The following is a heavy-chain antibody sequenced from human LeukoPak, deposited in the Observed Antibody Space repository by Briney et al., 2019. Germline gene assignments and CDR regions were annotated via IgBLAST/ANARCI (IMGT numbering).Heavy chain of an antibody. Sequence: ASVKVSCKASGYTFTSYAMHWVRQAPGQRLEWMGWINAGNGNTKYSQKFQGRVTITRDTSASTAYMELSSLRSEDTAVHYCARVTYDGDYTYFDYWGQGTLVTVSS. J-gene: IGHJ4*02. CDR3: ARVTYDGDYTYFDY. CDR1: GYTFTSYA. D-gene: IGHD4-17*01. CDR2: INAGNGNT. V-gene: IGHV1-3*01.